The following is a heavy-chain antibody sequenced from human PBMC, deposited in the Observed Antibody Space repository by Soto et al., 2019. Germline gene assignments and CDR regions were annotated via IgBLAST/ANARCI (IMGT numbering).Heavy chain of an antibody. V-gene: IGHV1-18*04. J-gene: IGHJ3*01. D-gene: IGHD3-3*01. CDR3: AREGILGLSDAYDL. Sequence: ATVKVSCKSSVFTSSGISWVRQAPGQRLEWMGWISTHNGNTIYAQKFQGRVIMTMDTSTTTVYMELRSLRPDDTAVYLCAREGILGLSDAYDLWCQGTRVTVSS. CDR1: VFTSSG. CDR2: ISTHNGNT.